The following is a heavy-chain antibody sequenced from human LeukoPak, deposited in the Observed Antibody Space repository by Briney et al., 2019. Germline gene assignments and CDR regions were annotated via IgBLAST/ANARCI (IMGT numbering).Heavy chain of an antibody. J-gene: IGHJ4*02. CDR1: GGSMTNYY. V-gene: IGHV4-59*01. D-gene: IGHD6-19*01. CDR3: ARGGWSVDY. Sequence: SETPSLTCSGSGGSMTNYYWSWIPQPPGEGLEWIGYIYYSGSTNYNPSLKSRVTISVDTSKNQFSLKLSSVSAADTAVYYCARGGWSVDYWGQGTLVTVSS. CDR2: IYYSGST.